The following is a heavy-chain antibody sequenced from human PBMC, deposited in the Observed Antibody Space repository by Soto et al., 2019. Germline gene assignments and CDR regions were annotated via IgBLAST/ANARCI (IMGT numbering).Heavy chain of an antibody. CDR2: IYYSGST. Sequence: PSETLSLTCTVSGGSISSSSYYWGWIRQPPGKGLEWIGSIYYSGSTYYNPSLKSRVTISVDTSKNQFSLKLSSVTAADTAVYYCARHLPPGYSRPFDPWGQGTLVTVSS. J-gene: IGHJ5*02. CDR1: GGSISSSSYY. CDR3: ARHLPPGYSRPFDP. D-gene: IGHD6-13*01. V-gene: IGHV4-39*01.